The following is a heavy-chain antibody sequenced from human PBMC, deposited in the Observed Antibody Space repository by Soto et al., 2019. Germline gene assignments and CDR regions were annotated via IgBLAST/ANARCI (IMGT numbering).Heavy chain of an antibody. CDR3: AKTPRGGASGDWYFDL. D-gene: IGHD3-10*01. J-gene: IGHJ2*01. CDR2: MKPDGSEK. V-gene: IGHV3-7*03. Sequence: EVHLVESGGGLVQPGGSLRLSCAASGFTFSNYWMSWVRQAPGKGLEWVANMKPDGSEKYYVDSVRGRFTISRDNAQNSVDLQMNSLRAEDTAIYYCAKTPRGGASGDWYFDLWGRGTLVTVSS. CDR1: GFTFSNYW.